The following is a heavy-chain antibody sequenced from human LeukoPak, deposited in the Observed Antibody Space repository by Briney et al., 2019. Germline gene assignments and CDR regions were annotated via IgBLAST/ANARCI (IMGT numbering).Heavy chain of an antibody. CDR1: GFTVSRNY. Sequence: GRSLRLSCAASGFTVSRNYMSWVRQDPGRGLEWVSVIYSGGSTYYADSVKGRFTISRDNSKNTLYLQMNSLRAEDTAVYYCARAVAGLYFDYWGQGTLVTVSS. D-gene: IGHD6-19*01. CDR3: ARAVAGLYFDY. J-gene: IGHJ4*02. V-gene: IGHV3-53*01. CDR2: IYSGGST.